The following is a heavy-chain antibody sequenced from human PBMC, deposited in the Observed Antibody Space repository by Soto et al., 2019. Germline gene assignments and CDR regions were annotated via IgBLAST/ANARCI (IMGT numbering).Heavy chain of an antibody. V-gene: IGHV3-33*01. D-gene: IGHD6-13*01. CDR3: ARDYEDSSGWYQVNYYYGMDV. CDR2: IWYDGSNK. Sequence: PGGPLRLSCAASGFTFSSYGMHWVRQAPGKGLEWVAVIWYDGSNKYYADSVKGRFTISRDNSKNTLYLQMNSLRAEDTAVYYCARDYEDSSGWYQVNYYYGMDVWGQGTTVTVSS. J-gene: IGHJ6*02. CDR1: GFTFSSYG.